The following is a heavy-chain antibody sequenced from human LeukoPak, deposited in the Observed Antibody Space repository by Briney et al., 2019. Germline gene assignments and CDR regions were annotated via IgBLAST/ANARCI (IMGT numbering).Heavy chain of an antibody. CDR3: AGGAYCGSASWYVTD. CDR2: IYPSGST. Sequence: PSETLSLTCTASGGTISDYFWTWIRQPPGQGLEWIGRIYPSGSTNYNPSLRRRVTILVDKSKNQISLKLHSVTAADTAAVYCAGGAYCGSASWYVTDWGQGTLVTVS. V-gene: IGHV4-4*07. CDR1: GGTISDYF. D-gene: IGHD2-2*01. J-gene: IGHJ4*02.